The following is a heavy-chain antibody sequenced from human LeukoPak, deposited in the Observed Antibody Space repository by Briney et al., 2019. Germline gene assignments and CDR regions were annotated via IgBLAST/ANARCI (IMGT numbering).Heavy chain of an antibody. D-gene: IGHD3-22*01. J-gene: IGHJ4*02. CDR1: GGSISSGGYY. V-gene: IGHV4-31*03. CDR2: IYYSGST. Sequence: SETLSLTCTVSGGSISSGGYYWSWIRQHPGKGLEWIGYIYYSGSTYYYPSLKSRITRSVDTSKTQFSLKLISVTAADTAVYYCARGGARGLLQRPLYFDYWGQGTLVTVSS. CDR3: ARGGARGLLQRPLYFDY.